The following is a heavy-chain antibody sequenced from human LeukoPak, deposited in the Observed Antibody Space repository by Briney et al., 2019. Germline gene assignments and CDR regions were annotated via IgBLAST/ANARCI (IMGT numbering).Heavy chain of an antibody. J-gene: IGHJ4*02. Sequence: GGSLRLSCAASGFTFSNYAMSWVRQAPGKGLECVSVINSGGNTWYADSVKGRFTISRDNSKNTLYLQMNSLRAEDTALYYCTTITFGGVIDHWGQGTLVTVSS. V-gene: IGHV3-23*01. CDR1: GFTFSNYA. D-gene: IGHD3-16*01. CDR3: TTITFGGVIDH. CDR2: INSGGNT.